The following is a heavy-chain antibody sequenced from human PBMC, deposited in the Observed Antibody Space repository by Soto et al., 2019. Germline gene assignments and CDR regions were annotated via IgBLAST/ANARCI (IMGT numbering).Heavy chain of an antibody. D-gene: IGHD2-2*01. J-gene: IGHJ4*02. CDR2: IIPKYGTT. Sequence: QVQLMQSGAEVTKPGSSVKVSCKASGGPFNTFGISWVRQAPGQGLEWMGGIIPKYGTTNYARRFQGRVTITADEYTTTAYLELSSLRHDDTAIYYCARTRQRRPVFYVDYWGQGTPISVTS. CDR1: GGPFNTFG. CDR3: ARTRQRRPVFYVDY. V-gene: IGHV1-69*01.